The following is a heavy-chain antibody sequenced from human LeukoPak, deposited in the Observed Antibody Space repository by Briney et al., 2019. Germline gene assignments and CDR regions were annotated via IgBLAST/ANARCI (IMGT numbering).Heavy chain of an antibody. J-gene: IGHJ5*02. CDR1: GYTFTSYY. V-gene: IGHV1-46*01. CDR3: ARVPSYIDNWFDP. Sequence: ASVKVSCKASGYTFTSYYMHWVRQAPGQGLEWMGIINPSGGSTSYAQKFQGRVTITTDESTSTAYMELSSLRSEDTAVYYCARVPSYIDNWFDPWGQGTLVTVSS. CDR2: INPSGGST. D-gene: IGHD5-18*01.